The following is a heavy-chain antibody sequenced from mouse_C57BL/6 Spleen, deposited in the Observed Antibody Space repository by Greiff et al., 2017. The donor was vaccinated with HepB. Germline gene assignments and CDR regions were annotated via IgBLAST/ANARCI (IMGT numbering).Heavy chain of an antibody. J-gene: IGHJ4*01. D-gene: IGHD1-1*01. CDR2: ISSGSSTI. V-gene: IGHV5-17*01. Sequence: EVKLVESGGGLVKPGGSLKLSCAASGFTFSDYGMHWVRQAPEKGLEWVAYISSGSSTIYYADTVKGRITMSRDNAKNTLFLQMTSLRSEDTAMYYCARPHYYGSSSYAMDDWGQGTSVTVSS. CDR3: ARPHYYGSSSYAMDD. CDR1: GFTFSDYG.